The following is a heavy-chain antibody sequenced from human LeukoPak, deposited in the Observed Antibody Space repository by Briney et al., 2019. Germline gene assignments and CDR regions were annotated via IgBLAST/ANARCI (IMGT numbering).Heavy chain of an antibody. CDR3: ARDNYDILTGYRDNWFDP. CDR2: IYYSGST. D-gene: IGHD3-9*01. CDR1: GGSISSYY. Sequence: SETLSLTCTVSGGSISSYYWSWIRQPPGKGLEWIGYIYYSGSTNYNPSLKSRVTISVDTSKNQFSLKLSSVTAADTAVYYCARDNYDILTGYRDNWFDPWGQGTLVTVSS. J-gene: IGHJ5*02. V-gene: IGHV4-59*01.